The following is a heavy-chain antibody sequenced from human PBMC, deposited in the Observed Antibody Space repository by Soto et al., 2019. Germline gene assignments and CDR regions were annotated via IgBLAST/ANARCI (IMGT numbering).Heavy chain of an antibody. D-gene: IGHD5-18*01. Sequence: PGGSLRLSCASSLFMFSSYWMHWVRQAPGKWLVWVSRINSDGGTTTYADSVKGRFTISRDNAKNTLYLQMNSLRAEDTAVYYCGRASEYSYGYNSYGMEIWGQGPMVTVSS. V-gene: IGHV3-74*01. CDR2: INSDGGTT. CDR3: GRASEYSYGYNSYGMEI. J-gene: IGHJ6*02. CDR1: LFMFSSYW.